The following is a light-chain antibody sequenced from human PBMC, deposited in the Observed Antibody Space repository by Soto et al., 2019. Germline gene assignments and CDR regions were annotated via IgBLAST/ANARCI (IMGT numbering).Light chain of an antibody. CDR3: QQSDSNSIT. CDR1: QSISSH. Sequence: DIQMTQSPSSLSASIGDRITITCRASQSISSHFYWFQQKPGQAPKLLIYAASSLQSGVPSRFSGSGSGTDFTLTISSLQPEDFATYYCQQSDSNSITFGQGTRLEIK. V-gene: IGKV1-39*01. CDR2: AAS. J-gene: IGKJ5*01.